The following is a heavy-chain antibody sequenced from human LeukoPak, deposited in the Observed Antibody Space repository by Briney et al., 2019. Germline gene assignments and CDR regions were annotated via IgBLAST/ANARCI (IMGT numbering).Heavy chain of an antibody. CDR2: FSPYNGDT. D-gene: IGHD3-16*01. Sequence: SVRVSCKASENTFTNYGINWVRQAPGQRPEWMGWFSPYNGDTKYAPKLKGRVTLTADTLTSTAYMELRTLIANDTATYYCAMRKGLSTWGGADVYDVWGQGKTVIVSS. CDR3: AMRKGLSTWGGADVYDV. V-gene: IGHV1-18*01. J-gene: IGHJ3*01. CDR1: ENTFTNYG.